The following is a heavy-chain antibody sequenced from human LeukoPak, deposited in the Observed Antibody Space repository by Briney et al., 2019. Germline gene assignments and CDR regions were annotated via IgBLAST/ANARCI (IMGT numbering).Heavy chain of an antibody. J-gene: IGHJ4*02. CDR2: INTDGTTT. CDR3: ARDCGSSGCDF. D-gene: IGHD6-19*01. CDR1: RFTFSSYW. V-gene: IGHV3-74*03. Sequence: PGGSLRLSCAASRFTFSSYWMHWVRQAPGKGLVWVSRINTDGTTTTYADSVKGRFTTSRDNARNTLYLQMNGLRAEDTAVYYCARDCGSSGCDFWGQGTLVTVSS.